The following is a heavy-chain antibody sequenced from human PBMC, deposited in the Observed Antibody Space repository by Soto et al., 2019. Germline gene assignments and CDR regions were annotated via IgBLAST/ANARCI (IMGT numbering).Heavy chain of an antibody. Sequence: QVQLVQSGAEVKKPGASVKVSCKASGYTFTGYYMHWVRQAPGQGLEWMGWINPNSGGTNYAQKFQGWVTMTRDTSISTAYMELSRLRSDDTAVYYCARSLGAAAGTRDYYGMDVWGQGTTVTVSS. V-gene: IGHV1-2*04. CDR2: INPNSGGT. CDR3: ARSLGAAAGTRDYYGMDV. CDR1: GYTFTGYY. J-gene: IGHJ6*02. D-gene: IGHD6-13*01.